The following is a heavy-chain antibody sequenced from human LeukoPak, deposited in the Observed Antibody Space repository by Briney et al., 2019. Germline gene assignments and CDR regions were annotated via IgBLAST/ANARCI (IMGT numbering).Heavy chain of an antibody. CDR2: INHSGST. CDR1: GGSFSGYY. D-gene: IGHD1-1*01. V-gene: IGHV4-34*01. J-gene: IGHJ6*02. Sequence: SETLSLTCAVYGGSFSGYYWSWIRQPPGKGLEWIGEINHSGSTNYNPSLKSRVTISVDTSKNQFSLKLSSVTAADTAVYYCAREGTTRHNYYGMDVWGQGTTVTVSS. CDR3: AREGTTRHNYYGMDV.